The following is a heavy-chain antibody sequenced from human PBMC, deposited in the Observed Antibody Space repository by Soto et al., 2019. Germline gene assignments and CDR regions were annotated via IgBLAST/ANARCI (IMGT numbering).Heavy chain of an antibody. CDR2: IYWNDDK. Sequence: SGPTLVNPTQTLTLTCTFSGFSLSTSGVGVGWIRQPPGKALEWLALIYWNDDKRYSPSLKSRLTITKGTSKNQVVLTMTNMDHVDTATYYCARYSSGWYYFDYWGQGTLVTVSS. J-gene: IGHJ4*02. V-gene: IGHV2-5*01. CDR1: GFSLSTSGVG. CDR3: ARYSSGWYYFDY. D-gene: IGHD6-13*01.